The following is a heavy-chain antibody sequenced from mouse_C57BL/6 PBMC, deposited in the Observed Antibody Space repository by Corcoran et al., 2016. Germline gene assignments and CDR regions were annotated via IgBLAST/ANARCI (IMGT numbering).Heavy chain of an antibody. CDR3: PYDYDENLYAMDY. CDR1: GYSFTSYY. Sequence: QVQLQQSGPELVKPGASVKISCKASGYSFTSYYIHWVKQRPGQGLAWIGWIYPGSGNTKYNEKFKGKATLTADTSSSTAYMQLSSLTSEDSAVYYCPYDYDENLYAMDYWGQGTSVTVSS. J-gene: IGHJ4*01. V-gene: IGHV1-66*01. CDR2: IYPGSGNT. D-gene: IGHD2-4*01.